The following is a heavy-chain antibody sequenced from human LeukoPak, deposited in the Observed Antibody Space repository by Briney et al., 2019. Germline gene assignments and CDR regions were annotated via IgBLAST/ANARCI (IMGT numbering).Heavy chain of an antibody. CDR1: GFPFSRYE. V-gene: IGHV3-48*03. Sequence: GGPLRLSRAASGFPFSRYEMHWVRPAPGKGLEWVSYISSSGSTISYAASVKGRFTISRDNAKNSLYLQMNSLRAEDTAVYYCAELGITMIGVVWGKGTTVTISS. CDR2: ISSSGSTI. D-gene: IGHD3-10*02. J-gene: IGHJ6*04. CDR3: AELGITMIGVV.